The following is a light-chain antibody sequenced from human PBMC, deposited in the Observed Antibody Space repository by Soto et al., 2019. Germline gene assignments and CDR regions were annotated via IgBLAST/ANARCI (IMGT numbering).Light chain of an antibody. V-gene: IGKV1-5*01. CDR3: QQYNSPST. CDR2: DAS. Sequence: DIQMTQSPSTLSASVGDRVTITCRASQSISSWLAWYQQKPGKAPKLPIYDASTLESGVPSRFSGSGSGTEFTLTISCLQPDDFATYYCQQYNSPSTFGQGTKVEIK. CDR1: QSISSW. J-gene: IGKJ1*01.